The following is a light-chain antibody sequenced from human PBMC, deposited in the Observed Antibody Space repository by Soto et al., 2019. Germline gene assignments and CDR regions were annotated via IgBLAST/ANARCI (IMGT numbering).Light chain of an antibody. V-gene: IGLV2-14*01. CDR1: SSDVGGYDY. CDR2: EVS. Sequence: QSVLTQPASVSGSPGQSITISCTGTSSDVGGYDYVSWYQLHPGKAPKLILFEVSNRPPGVSYRFSGSKSGNTASLTISGLQAEDEADYFCSSYSISTAYLFGTGTKVTVL. CDR3: SSYSISTAYL. J-gene: IGLJ1*01.